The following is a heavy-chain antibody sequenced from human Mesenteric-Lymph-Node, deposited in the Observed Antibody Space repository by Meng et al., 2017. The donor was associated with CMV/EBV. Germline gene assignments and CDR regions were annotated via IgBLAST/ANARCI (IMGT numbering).Heavy chain of an antibody. CDR1: GFTFSSYA. D-gene: IGHD6-6*01. Sequence: GGSLRLSCAASGFTFSSYAMHWVRQAPGNGLEWVAVISYDGSDKYYADSVQGRFTISRDNSKNTLYLQMNSLRAEDTAVYYCARDLGSSSSSGLAVNYWGRGTLVTVSS. CDR3: ARDLGSSSSSGLAVNY. CDR2: ISYDGSDK. V-gene: IGHV3-30*04. J-gene: IGHJ4*02.